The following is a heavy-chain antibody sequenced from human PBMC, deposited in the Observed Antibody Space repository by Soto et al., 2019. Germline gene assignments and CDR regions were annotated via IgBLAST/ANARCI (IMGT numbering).Heavy chain of an antibody. CDR2: INPNSGGT. CDR1: GYTFTGYY. V-gene: IGHV1-2*04. J-gene: IGHJ6*02. Sequence: ASVKVSCKASGYTFTGYYMHWVRQAPGQGLEWMGWINPNSGGTNYAQKFQGWVTMTRDTSISTAYMELSRLRSDDTAVYYCARAGFGEAGTYYYYYGMDVWGQGTTVTVS. CDR3: ARAGFGEAGTYYYYYGMDV. D-gene: IGHD6-13*01.